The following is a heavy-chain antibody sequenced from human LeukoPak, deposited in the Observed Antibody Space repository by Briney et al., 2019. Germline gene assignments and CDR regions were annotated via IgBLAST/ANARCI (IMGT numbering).Heavy chain of an antibody. D-gene: IGHD3-9*01. J-gene: IGHJ6*02. CDR3: ARDQDYDILTGYRLYGMDV. CDR1: GGSISSYY. V-gene: IGHV4-59*01. Sequence: SETLSLTCTVSGGSISSYYWSWIRQPPGKGLEWIGYIYYSGSTNYNPSLKSRVTISVDTSKNQFSLKLSSVTAADTAVYYCARDQDYDILTGYRLYGMDVWGQGTTVTVSS. CDR2: IYYSGST.